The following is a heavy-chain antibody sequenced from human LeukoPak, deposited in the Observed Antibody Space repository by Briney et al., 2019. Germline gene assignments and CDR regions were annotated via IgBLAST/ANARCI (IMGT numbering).Heavy chain of an antibody. V-gene: IGHV1-69*13. CDR2: IIPIFGTA. CDR3: ARSANWWFDP. CDR1: GGTCSSYA. J-gene: IGHJ5*02. Sequence: SVKVSCKASGGTCSSYAISWVRQAPGQGLEWMGGIIPIFGTANYAQKFQGRVTITADESTSTAYMELSSLRSEDTAVYYCARSANWWFDPWGQGTLVTVSS.